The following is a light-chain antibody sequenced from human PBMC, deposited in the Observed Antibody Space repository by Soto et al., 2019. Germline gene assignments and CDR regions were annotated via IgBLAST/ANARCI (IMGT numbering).Light chain of an antibody. CDR2: GAY. J-gene: IGKJ4*01. CDR1: QSVSSN. CDR3: KHYNNWPLT. Sequence: EIVMTQSPATLSVSPGERATLSCRASQSVSSNLAWYQQKPGQAPRLLIYGAYTRATGIQARFSGSGSGTEFTLTIKSPQSEDFAVYYCKHYNNWPLTFGGGTKVDIK. V-gene: IGKV3-15*01.